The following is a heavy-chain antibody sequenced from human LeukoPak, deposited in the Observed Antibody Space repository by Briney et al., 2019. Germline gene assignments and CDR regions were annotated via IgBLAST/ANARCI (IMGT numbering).Heavy chain of an antibody. V-gene: IGHV4-38-2*02. CDR3: ARDLLYSSTPYNY. CDR1: GNSISSGYY. CDR2: IYHSGST. D-gene: IGHD6-13*01. Sequence: SETLSLTCTVSGNSISSGYYWGWIRQPPGQGLEWIGSIYHSGSTYYNPSLKSRVTISVDTSKNQFSLKLSSVTAADTAVYYCARDLLYSSTPYNYWGQGTLVTVSS. J-gene: IGHJ4*02.